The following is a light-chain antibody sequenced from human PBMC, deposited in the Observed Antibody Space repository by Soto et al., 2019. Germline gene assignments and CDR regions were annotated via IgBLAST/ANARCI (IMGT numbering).Light chain of an antibody. Sequence: EIVMTQSPGTLSLSPGETATLSCRASQSVSSNYVAWFHQKPGQAPRLLIYGASSRATGVPDRFSASGSGTDFTLTISSLEPEDFAVYFCQQYDSTPWTFGQGTKVDIK. CDR1: QSVSSNY. J-gene: IGKJ1*01. V-gene: IGKV3-20*01. CDR3: QQYDSTPWT. CDR2: GAS.